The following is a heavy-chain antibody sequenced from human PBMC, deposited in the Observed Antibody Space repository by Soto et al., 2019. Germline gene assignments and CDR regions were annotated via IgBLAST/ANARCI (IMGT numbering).Heavy chain of an antibody. Sequence: SETLSLTCTVSGGSIISSSDYWGWIRQPPGKGLEWIGSIYYSGHTVYNPSLKSRVTISVDTSKSQFSLKLSSVTAADTAVYYCERRGSVAGTYWFDPWGQGTLVTVSS. CDR2: IYYSGHT. D-gene: IGHD3-10*01. V-gene: IGHV4-39*01. CDR3: ERRGSVAGTYWFDP. J-gene: IGHJ5*02. CDR1: GGSIISSSDY.